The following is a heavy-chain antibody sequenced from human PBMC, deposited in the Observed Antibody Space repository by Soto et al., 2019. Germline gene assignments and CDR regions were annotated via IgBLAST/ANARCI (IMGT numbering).Heavy chain of an antibody. D-gene: IGHD2-21*01. CDR1: GYSFTSYW. CDR3: AILSSYIHSGGSYNRNDAFDI. CDR2: IYPGDSDT. Sequence: WESLKIPCKGSGYSFTSYWIGWVRQMAGKGLEWMGIIYPGDSDTRYSPSFQGQVTISADKSISTAYLQWSSLKASDTAMYYCAILSSYIHSGGSYNRNDAFDIWGQGAMVTVSS. V-gene: IGHV5-51*01. J-gene: IGHJ3*02.